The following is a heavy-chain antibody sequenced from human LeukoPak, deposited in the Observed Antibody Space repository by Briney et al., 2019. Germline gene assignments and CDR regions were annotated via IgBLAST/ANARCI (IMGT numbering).Heavy chain of an antibody. CDR1: GYYISSAYY. D-gene: IGHD3-10*01. Sequence: PSETLSLTCAVSGYYISSAYYWGWIRQPPGKGLEWIGSILHSGSTYYNPSLKRRVNISVDTSKNHFSLKLTSVTAADTAVYYCARDRGVRGEMDFWGQGTLVTVSS. V-gene: IGHV4-38-2*02. CDR3: ARDRGVRGEMDF. J-gene: IGHJ4*02. CDR2: ILHSGST.